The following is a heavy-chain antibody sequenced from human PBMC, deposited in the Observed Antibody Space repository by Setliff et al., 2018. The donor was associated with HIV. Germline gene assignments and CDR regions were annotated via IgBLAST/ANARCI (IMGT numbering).Heavy chain of an antibody. CDR2: IYYSGST. J-gene: IGHJ3*02. Sequence: PSETLSLTCTVSGGSISSGGFYWNWIRQHPGKGLEWIGYIYYSGSTYYNPSLKSRVTISVDTSKNQFSLKLRSVTAADTAMYYCANSQQLLKSAFDIWGQGTMVTVSS. V-gene: IGHV4-31*03. CDR3: ANSQQLLKSAFDI. CDR1: GGSISSGGFY. D-gene: IGHD6-13*01.